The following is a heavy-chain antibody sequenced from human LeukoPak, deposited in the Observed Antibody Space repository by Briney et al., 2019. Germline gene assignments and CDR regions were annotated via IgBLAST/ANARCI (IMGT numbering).Heavy chain of an antibody. CDR2: MSYDGSSK. V-gene: IGHV3-30*03. D-gene: IGHD1-26*01. Sequence: GGSLRLSCAASGITFSSYGMHWVRQAPGKGLEWVAVMSYDGSSKYYADSVKGRFTISRDNSKNTLYLQMNSLRAEDTAVYYCARGKWELLRPYFDYWGQGTLVTVSS. J-gene: IGHJ4*02. CDR1: GITFSSYG. CDR3: ARGKWELLRPYFDY.